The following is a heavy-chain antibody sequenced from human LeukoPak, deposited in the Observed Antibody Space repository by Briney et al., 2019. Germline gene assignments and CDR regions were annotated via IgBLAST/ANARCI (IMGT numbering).Heavy chain of an antibody. CDR3: ARGGARISFGGVIIANWFDP. J-gene: IGHJ5*02. V-gene: IGHV4-34*01. Sequence: AETLSLTCAVYGGSFSDYFWIWIRQPPGKGLEWIGEINHSGITNYNPSLKSRVTISVDTSKSQLYLKLSSVTAADTAVYYCARGGARISFGGVIIANWFDPWGQGPLVTASS. CDR1: GGSFSDYF. D-gene: IGHD3-16*01. CDR2: INHSGIT.